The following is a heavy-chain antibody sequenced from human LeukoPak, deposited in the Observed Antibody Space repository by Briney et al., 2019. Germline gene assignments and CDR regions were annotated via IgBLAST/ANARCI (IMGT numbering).Heavy chain of an antibody. Sequence: GRSLRLSCAASGFTFSSYGMHWVRQAPGKGLEWVAVISYDGSNKYYADSVKGRFTISRDNSKNTLYLQMNSLRAEDTAVYYCAKDRGRAHSYGSFDYWGQGTLVTVSS. J-gene: IGHJ4*02. CDR2: ISYDGSNK. V-gene: IGHV3-30*18. CDR1: GFTFSSYG. CDR3: AKDRGRAHSYGSFDY. D-gene: IGHD5-18*01.